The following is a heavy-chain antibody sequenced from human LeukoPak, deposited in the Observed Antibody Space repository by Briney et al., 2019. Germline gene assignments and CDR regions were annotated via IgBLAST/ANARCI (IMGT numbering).Heavy chain of an antibody. CDR1: GYSFISYW. Sequence: NLGESLQISCKGSGYSFISYWSGWVRRLPGKGLEWMGIIYPDDSDTRYSPSFQGQVTISADKSISTAYLQWSSLKASDTAMYYCARGGIDSAMLTTERFDYWGQGTLVTVSS. V-gene: IGHV5-51*01. D-gene: IGHD5-18*01. J-gene: IGHJ4*02. CDR2: IYPDDSDT. CDR3: ARGGIDSAMLTTERFDY.